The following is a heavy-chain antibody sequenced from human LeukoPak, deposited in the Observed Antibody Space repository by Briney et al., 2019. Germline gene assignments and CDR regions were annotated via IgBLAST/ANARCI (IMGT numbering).Heavy chain of an antibody. V-gene: IGHV3-7*01. CDR1: GFTFSSYW. J-gene: IGHJ6*03. CDR2: IKQDGSEK. Sequence: AGGSLRLSCAASGFTFSSYWMSWVRQAPGKGLEWVANIKQDGSEKYYVDSVKGRFTISRDNAKNSLYLQMNSLRAEDTAVYYCAREEGIAARRSDYYYYMDVWGKGTTVTVSS. CDR3: AREEGIAARRSDYYYYMDV. D-gene: IGHD6-6*01.